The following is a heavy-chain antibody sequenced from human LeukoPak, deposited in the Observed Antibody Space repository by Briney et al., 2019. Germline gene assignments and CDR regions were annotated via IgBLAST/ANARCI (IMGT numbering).Heavy chain of an antibody. CDR3: TRGCSGGSCSRDAMDV. Sequence: GESLKISCKASGYSFSSDWIAWVRQMPGKGLEWMGIIFPIDSETTYSPSFQGQVTISADKSIGTAYLQWSSLKASDTAMYYCTRGCSGGSCSRDAMDVWGQGTMVTVSS. J-gene: IGHJ6*02. D-gene: IGHD2-15*01. CDR1: GYSFSSDW. CDR2: IFPIDSET. V-gene: IGHV5-51*01.